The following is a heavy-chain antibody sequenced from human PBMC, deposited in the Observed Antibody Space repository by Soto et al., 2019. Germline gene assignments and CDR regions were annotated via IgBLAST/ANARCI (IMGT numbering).Heavy chain of an antibody. V-gene: IGHV3-64*01. CDR1: GFTLSGYA. Sequence: EVQLAESGGGLAQPGGSLRLSCAASGFTLSGYAMDWVRQAPGKGLEYVSGISSNGVGTYYANSVQGRFTISRDNSKNTVYLQMGSLRPEDMAVDYCARRAPPDFYHLDGWGKGTTVTVSS. CDR2: ISSNGVGT. J-gene: IGHJ6*03. CDR3: ARRAPPDFYHLDG.